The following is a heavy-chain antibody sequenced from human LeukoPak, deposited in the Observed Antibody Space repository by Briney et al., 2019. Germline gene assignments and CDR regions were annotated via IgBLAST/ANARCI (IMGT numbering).Heavy chain of an antibody. D-gene: IGHD2-21*02. J-gene: IGHJ4*02. Sequence: GGSLRLSCAASGFTFSDYYMSWIRQAPGKGLEWVSYISSSGSTIYYADSVKGRFTISRDNAKNSLYLQMNSLRAEDTAVYYCARVCNIVVVTAIPHYFDYWGQGTLVTVSS. CDR3: ARVCNIVVVTAIPHYFDY. V-gene: IGHV3-11*04. CDR1: GFTFSDYY. CDR2: ISSSGSTI.